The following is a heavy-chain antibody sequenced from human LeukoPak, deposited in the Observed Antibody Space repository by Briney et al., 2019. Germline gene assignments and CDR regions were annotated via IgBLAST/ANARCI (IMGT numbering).Heavy chain of an antibody. CDR3: AKDRDGALDY. D-gene: IGHD5-24*01. V-gene: IGHV3-43D*03. CDR2: ISWDGGST. J-gene: IGHJ4*02. Sequence: HPGGSLRLSCAASGFTFDDYAMHWVRQAPGKGLEWVSLISWDGGSTYYADSVKGRFTISRDNSKNSLYLQMNSLRAEDTALYYCAKDRDGALDYWGQGTLVTVSS. CDR1: GFTFDDYA.